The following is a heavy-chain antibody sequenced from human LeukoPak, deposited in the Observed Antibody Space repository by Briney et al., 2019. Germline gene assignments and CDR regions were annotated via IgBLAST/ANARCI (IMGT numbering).Heavy chain of an antibody. D-gene: IGHD3-10*01. CDR1: GGSFSGYY. CDR2: INHSGST. J-gene: IGHJ6*03. Sequence: SETLSLTCAVYGGSFSGYYWSWIRQPPGKGLEWIGEINHSGSTNYNPSLKSRVTISVDTSKNQFSLKLSSVTAADTAVYYCARRSGSGSYGWDYYYYYMDVWGKGTTVTISS. V-gene: IGHV4-34*01. CDR3: ARRSGSGSYGWDYYYYYMDV.